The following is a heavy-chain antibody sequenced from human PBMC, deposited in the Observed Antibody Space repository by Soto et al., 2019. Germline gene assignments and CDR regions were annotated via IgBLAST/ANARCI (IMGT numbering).Heavy chain of an antibody. CDR3: GRGGYYDSSGSRNYHYYGMNV. D-gene: IGHD3-22*01. Sequence: ASVKVSCKASGYTFTNYGISWVRQAPGQGLEWLGWISAYDDNTKYAQTLQGRVSMSTDTSTNTAYMELRSLRSDDTAMYYCGRGGYYDSSGSRNYHYYGMNVWGQGTTVTV. CDR1: GYTFTNYG. V-gene: IGHV1-18*01. CDR2: ISAYDDNT. J-gene: IGHJ6*02.